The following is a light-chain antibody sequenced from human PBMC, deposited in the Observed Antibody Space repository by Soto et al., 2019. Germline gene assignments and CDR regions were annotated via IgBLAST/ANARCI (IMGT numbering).Light chain of an antibody. CDR2: GAS. CDR1: QSVSSSY. Sequence: EIVLTQSPGTLSLSPGERATLSCRASQSVSSSYVAWYQQRPGQPPRLLISGASSRATGIPARFSGSGSGTDFTRTISRLEPEDFAVYHCQRYGGAPWTFGQGTKVEIK. V-gene: IGKV3-20*01. J-gene: IGKJ1*01. CDR3: QRYGGAPWT.